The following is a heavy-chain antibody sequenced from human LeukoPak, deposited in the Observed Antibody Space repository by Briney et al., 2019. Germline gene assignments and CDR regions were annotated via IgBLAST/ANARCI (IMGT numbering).Heavy chain of an antibody. CDR3: ARLIVAAAGTYYYYYYMDV. CDR2: INHSGST. CDR1: GGSFSGYY. J-gene: IGHJ6*03. D-gene: IGHD6-13*01. V-gene: IGHV4-34*01. Sequence: SETLSLTCAVYGGSFSGYYWSWIRQPPGKGLEWIGEINHSGSTNYNPSLKSRVTISVDMSKNQFSLKLSSVTAADTAVYYCARLIVAAAGTYYYYYYMDVWGKGTTVTVSS.